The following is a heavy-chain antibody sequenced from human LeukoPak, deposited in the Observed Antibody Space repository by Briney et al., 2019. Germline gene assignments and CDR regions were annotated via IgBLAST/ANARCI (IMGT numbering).Heavy chain of an antibody. V-gene: IGHV4-39*01. CDR2: INYSGNT. Sequence: PSETLSLTCTVSGGSISSTSYYWGWIRQPPGKGLDRIGYINYSGNTYCNPSLKSRVIISVDTSKNQFSLKLNSVTAADTAVYYCARHVAYNSRFDYWGQGTLVTVSS. J-gene: IGHJ4*02. D-gene: IGHD1-1*01. CDR1: GGSISSTSYY. CDR3: ARHVAYNSRFDY.